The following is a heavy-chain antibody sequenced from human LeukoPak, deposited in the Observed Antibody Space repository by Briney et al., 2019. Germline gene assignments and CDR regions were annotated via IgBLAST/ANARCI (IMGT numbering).Heavy chain of an antibody. Sequence: GASVKVSCKASGYTFTGYYMHWVRQAPGQGLEWMGRINPNSGGTDYAQKFQGRVTMTRDTSVSTAYMELSRLRSDDTAVYYCAIQSIVPRPGYWGQGTLVTVSS. V-gene: IGHV1-2*06. CDR3: AIQSIVPRPGY. D-gene: IGHD6-6*01. CDR2: INPNSGGT. CDR1: GYTFTGYY. J-gene: IGHJ4*02.